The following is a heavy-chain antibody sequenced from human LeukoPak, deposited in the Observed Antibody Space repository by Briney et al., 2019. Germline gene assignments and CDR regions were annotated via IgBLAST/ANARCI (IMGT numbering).Heavy chain of an antibody. CDR1: GGSISSGGYY. J-gene: IGHJ4*02. Sequence: SETLSLTCTVSGGSISSGGYYWSWIRQHPGKGLEWIGYIYYSGSTYYNPSFKSRVTISVDTSKNQISLKLSSVTAADTAVYYCARDGGTGPDSDYWGQGTLVTVSS. V-gene: IGHV4-31*03. CDR3: ARDGGTGPDSDY. CDR2: IYYSGST. D-gene: IGHD1-1*01.